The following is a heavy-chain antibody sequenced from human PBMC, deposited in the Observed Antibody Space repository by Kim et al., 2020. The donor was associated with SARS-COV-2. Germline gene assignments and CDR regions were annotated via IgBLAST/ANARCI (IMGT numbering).Heavy chain of an antibody. D-gene: IGHD3-10*01. J-gene: IGHJ4*02. CDR2: ISGSGGST. Sequence: GGSLRLSCAASGFTFSSYAMSWVRQAPGKGLGWVSAISGSGGSTYYADSVKGRFTISRDNSKNTLYLQMNSLRAEDTAVYYCAKGIWFGELSYYYFDYWGQGTLVTVSS. CDR1: GFTFSSYA. V-gene: IGHV3-23*01. CDR3: AKGIWFGELSYYYFDY.